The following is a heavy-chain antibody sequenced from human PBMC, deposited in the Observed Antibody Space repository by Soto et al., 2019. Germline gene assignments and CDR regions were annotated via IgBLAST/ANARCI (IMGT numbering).Heavy chain of an antibody. CDR2: IYTSGST. CDR1: GGSISSYY. V-gene: IGHV4-4*07. Sequence: QVQLQESGPGLVKPSETLSLTCTVSGGSISSYYWSWIRQPAGKGLEWIGRIYTSGSTNYHPSLKSRVPMSVEPAKNQFSLKLSSVTAADTAVYYCARDGRIPGMDVWGQGTTVTVSS. J-gene: IGHJ6*02. CDR3: ARDGRIPGMDV. D-gene: IGHD2-21*01.